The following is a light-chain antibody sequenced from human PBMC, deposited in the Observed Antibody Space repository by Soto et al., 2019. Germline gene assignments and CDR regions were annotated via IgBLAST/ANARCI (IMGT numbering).Light chain of an antibody. CDR3: SSKRTTASLV. Sequence: QSALTQPASVSGSPGQTITISCTGTSSDVGAYNYVSWYQQHPGKAPKLMIYEVSNRPSGVSDRFSGSKPGNTASLTISGLQAADEADYYCSSKRTTASLVFGTGTKVTVL. J-gene: IGLJ1*01. CDR1: SSDVGAYNY. CDR2: EVS. V-gene: IGLV2-14*01.